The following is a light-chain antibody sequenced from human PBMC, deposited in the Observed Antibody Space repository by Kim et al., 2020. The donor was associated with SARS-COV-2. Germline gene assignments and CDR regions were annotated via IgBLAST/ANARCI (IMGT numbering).Light chain of an antibody. V-gene: IGKV1-39*01. CDR2: AAS. CDR1: QNINSH. J-gene: IGKJ3*01. CDR3: QQTYISPVT. Sequence: DIQMTQSPSSLSASVGDRVTITCQTSQNINSHLNWYHQKPGRAPKLLIYAASTLQGGVPSRFSGSGSETDFTLTISSLQPVDFATYVCQQTYISPVTFGPGTKVDIK.